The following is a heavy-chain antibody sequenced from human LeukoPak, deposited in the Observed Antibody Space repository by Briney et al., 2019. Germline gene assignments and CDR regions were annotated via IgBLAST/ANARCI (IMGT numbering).Heavy chain of an antibody. V-gene: IGHV4-59*01. D-gene: IGHD6-19*01. CDR2: IYYSGST. Sequence: PSETLSLTCTVSGGSISSYYWSWIRQHPGKGLEWIGYIYYSGSTNYNPSLKSRVTISVDTSKNQFSLKLSSVTAADTAVYYCVRRGYSSGWSASDAFDIWGQGTMVTVSS. CDR3: VRRGYSSGWSASDAFDI. CDR1: GGSISSYY. J-gene: IGHJ3*02.